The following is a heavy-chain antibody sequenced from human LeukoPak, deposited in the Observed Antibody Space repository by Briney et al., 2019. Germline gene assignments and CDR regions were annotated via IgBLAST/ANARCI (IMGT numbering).Heavy chain of an antibody. J-gene: IGHJ4*02. Sequence: GGSLRLSCAASGFTFSSYSMNWVRQAPGKGLEWVSSIGSSSNSIYYTDSVKGRFTISRDNAKNSLYLRMNSLRAEDTAVYYCARELPTEAFDYWGQGTLVTVSS. CDR2: IGSSSNSI. V-gene: IGHV3-21*01. CDR3: ARELPTEAFDY. D-gene: IGHD1-26*01. CDR1: GFTFSSYS.